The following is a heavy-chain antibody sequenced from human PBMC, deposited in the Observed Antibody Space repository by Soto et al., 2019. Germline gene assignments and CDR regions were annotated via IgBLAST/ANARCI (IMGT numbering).Heavy chain of an antibody. CDR2: INHSGST. V-gene: IGHV4-34*01. Sequence: PSETLSLTCAVYGGSFSGYYWSWIRQPPGKGLEWIGEINHSGSTDYNPSLKSRVTISVDTSKNQFSLKLSSVTAADTAVYYCARGPRFIRVRGVISPGGMDVWGQGTTVPVAS. D-gene: IGHD3-10*01. J-gene: IGHJ6*02. CDR1: GGSFSGYY. CDR3: ARGPRFIRVRGVISPGGMDV.